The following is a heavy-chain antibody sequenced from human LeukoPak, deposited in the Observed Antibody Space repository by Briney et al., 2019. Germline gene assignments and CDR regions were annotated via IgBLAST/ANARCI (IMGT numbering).Heavy chain of an antibody. J-gene: IGHJ3*02. CDR3: ARESTVTTDAFDI. V-gene: IGHV4-59*01. D-gene: IGHD4-17*01. CDR1: GGSISSYY. Sequence: SETLSLTCTVSGGSISSYYWSWIRQPPGKGLEWIGYIYYSGSTNYNPSLKSRVTISVDTSKNQFSLKLSSVTAADTAVYYCARESTVTTDAFDIWGQGTMVTVSS. CDR2: IYYSGST.